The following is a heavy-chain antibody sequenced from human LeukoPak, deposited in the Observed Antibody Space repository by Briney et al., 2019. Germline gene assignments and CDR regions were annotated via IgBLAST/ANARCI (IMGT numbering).Heavy chain of an antibody. V-gene: IGHV1-69-2*01. J-gene: IGHJ3*02. CDR3: ATQYCSGGSCYQDAFHI. Sequence: ATVKFSCKASGYTFSDFYMHWLKQAPGKGLEWMGRIDPRHDETIYAEKFEDRVTMAADTSTVTAYLELSSLRSDDPAVYYCATQYCSGGSCYQDAFHIWGQGTVLSVSS. D-gene: IGHD2-15*01. CDR2: IDPRHDET. CDR1: GYTFSDFY.